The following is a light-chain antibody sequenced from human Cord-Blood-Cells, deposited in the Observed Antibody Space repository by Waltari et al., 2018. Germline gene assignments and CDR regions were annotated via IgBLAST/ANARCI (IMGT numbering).Light chain of an antibody. Sequence: DIVMTQSPDSLAVSLGERATINCKSSPSVLYSSNNKNYLAWYQPKPGQPPKLLIYWASTRESGVPDRFSGSGSGTDFTLTISSLQAEDVAVYYCQQYYSTPYTFGQGTKLEIK. J-gene: IGKJ2*01. CDR2: WAS. V-gene: IGKV4-1*01. CDR3: QQYYSTPYT. CDR1: PSVLYSSNNKNY.